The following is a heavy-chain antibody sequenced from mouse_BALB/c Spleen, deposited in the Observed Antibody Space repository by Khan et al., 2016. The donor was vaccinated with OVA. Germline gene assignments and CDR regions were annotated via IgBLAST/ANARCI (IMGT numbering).Heavy chain of an antibody. CDR2: ISYSGST. V-gene: IGHV3-2*02. CDR1: GYSITSNYA. Sequence: EVQLVESGPGLVKPSQSLSLTCTVTGYSITSNYAWNWIRQFPGNKLEWMGYISYSGSTSYNPSLKSRISITRDTSKNQFFLQLNSVTTEDTATXYCARGNYNGYAMEYWGQGTSVTVSS. D-gene: IGHD1-1*01. J-gene: IGHJ4*01. CDR3: ARGNYNGYAMEY.